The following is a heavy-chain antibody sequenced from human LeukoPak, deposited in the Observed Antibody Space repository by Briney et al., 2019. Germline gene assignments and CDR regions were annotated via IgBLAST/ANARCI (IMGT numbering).Heavy chain of an antibody. Sequence: GGSLRLSCTASGFTFNRDWTAWVRQAPGKGLEWVANIKEDGSEKNYVDSVKGRFTISRDNAENSVYLQMNDLRAEDTGVYYCVTKEPSTSGWSYWGQVTLVTVSS. J-gene: IGHJ4*02. V-gene: IGHV3-7*01. CDR1: GFTFNRDW. D-gene: IGHD6-19*01. CDR3: VTKEPSTSGWSY. CDR2: IKEDGSEK.